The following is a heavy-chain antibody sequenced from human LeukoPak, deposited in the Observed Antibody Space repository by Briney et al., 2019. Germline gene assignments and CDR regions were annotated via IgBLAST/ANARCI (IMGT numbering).Heavy chain of an antibody. CDR3: AREPTYGYDSSAGFDY. CDR2: IYSGGST. V-gene: IGHV3-53*01. D-gene: IGHD3-22*01. J-gene: IGHJ4*02. Sequence: QPGGSLRLSCAASGFTFSNYGMHWVRQAPGKGLEWVSVIYSGGSTYYADSVKGRFTISRDNSKNTLYLQMNSLRAEDTAVYYCAREPTYGYDSSAGFDYWGQGTLVTVSS. CDR1: GFTFSNYG.